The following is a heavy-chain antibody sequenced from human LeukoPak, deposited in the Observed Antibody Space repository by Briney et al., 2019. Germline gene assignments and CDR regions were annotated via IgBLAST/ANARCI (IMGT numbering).Heavy chain of an antibody. Sequence: PSGTLSLTCAVSGGSISSSNWWSWVRQPPGKGLEWIGEIYHSGSTNYNPSLKSRVTISVDKSKNQFSLKLSSVTAADTAVYYCAVGYWSWIQLWLRDYYYGMDVWGQGTTVTVSS. J-gene: IGHJ6*02. CDR2: IYHSGST. D-gene: IGHD5-18*01. V-gene: IGHV4-4*02. CDR1: GGSISSSNW. CDR3: AVGYWSWIQLWLRDYYYGMDV.